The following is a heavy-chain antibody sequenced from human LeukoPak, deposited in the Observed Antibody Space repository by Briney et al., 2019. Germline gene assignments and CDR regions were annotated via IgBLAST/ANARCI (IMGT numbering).Heavy chain of an antibody. CDR2: INSDGSST. D-gene: IGHD6-13*01. CDR1: GFTFSSYW. V-gene: IGHV3-74*01. Sequence: PGGSLRLSCAASGFTFSSYWTHWVRQAPGKGLVWVSRINSDGSSTSYADSVKGRFTISRDNAKNTLYLQMNSLRAEDTAVYYCARALRYSSPFDYWGQGTLVTVSS. J-gene: IGHJ4*02. CDR3: ARALRYSSPFDY.